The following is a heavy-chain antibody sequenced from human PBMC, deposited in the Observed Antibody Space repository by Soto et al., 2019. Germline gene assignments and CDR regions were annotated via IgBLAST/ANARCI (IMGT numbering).Heavy chain of an antibody. J-gene: IGHJ4*02. Sequence: QVQLVESGGGVVQPGRSLRLSCAASGFTFSSYGMHWVRQAPGKGLEWVAVISYDGSNKYYADSVKGRFTISRDNSKNTLYLQMNSLRAEDTAEYYCAKVDGGEHHTGGGWGQGTLVTVSS. V-gene: IGHV3-30*18. CDR2: ISYDGSNK. CDR1: GFTFSSYG. D-gene: IGHD3-16*01. CDR3: AKVDGGEHHTGGG.